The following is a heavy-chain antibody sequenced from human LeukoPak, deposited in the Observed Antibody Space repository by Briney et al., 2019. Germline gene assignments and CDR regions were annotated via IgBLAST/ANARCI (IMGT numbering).Heavy chain of an antibody. Sequence: SETLSLTCAVYGGSFSGYYWSWIRQPPGKGLEWIGEINHSGSTNYNPSLKSRVTISVDTSKSQFSLKLSSVTAADTAVYYCATRGADFWSGYYQDYWGQGTLVTVSS. CDR1: GGSFSGYY. CDR3: ATRGADFWSGYYQDY. CDR2: INHSGST. D-gene: IGHD3-3*01. J-gene: IGHJ4*02. V-gene: IGHV4-34*01.